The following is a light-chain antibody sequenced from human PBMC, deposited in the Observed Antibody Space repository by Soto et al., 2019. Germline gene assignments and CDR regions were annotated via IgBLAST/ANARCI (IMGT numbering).Light chain of an antibody. V-gene: IGLV2-8*01. J-gene: IGLJ1*01. CDR2: EVS. CDR1: SSDVGGYKY. CDR3: SSYAGSNNLV. Sequence: QSALTQPPSASGSPGQSVTISCTGTSSDVGGYKYVSWYQQHPGKAPKLMIYEVSKRPSGVPDRFSGSKSGNTASLTVSGLQADDEADYYCSSYAGSNNLVFGTGTKLTVL.